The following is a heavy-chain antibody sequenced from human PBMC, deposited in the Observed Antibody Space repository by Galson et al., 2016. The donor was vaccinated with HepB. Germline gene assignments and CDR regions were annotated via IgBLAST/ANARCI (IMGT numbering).Heavy chain of an antibody. D-gene: IGHD6-19*01. Sequence: LRLSCAASGFTFSSYAMHWVRQAPGKGLEWVALISYDGGSKYYADSVKGRFTISRDNSKNTLYLQVNSLRAEDTAVYYCARGANTVAADYWGQGTLVTVSS. CDR2: ISYDGGSK. CDR3: ARGANTVAADY. J-gene: IGHJ4*02. V-gene: IGHV3-30*04. CDR1: GFTFSSYA.